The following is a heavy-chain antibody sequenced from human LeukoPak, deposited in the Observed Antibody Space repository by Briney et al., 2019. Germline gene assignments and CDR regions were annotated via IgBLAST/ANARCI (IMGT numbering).Heavy chain of an antibody. D-gene: IGHD3-10*01. CDR1: GFRISDFW. V-gene: IGHV3-74*01. J-gene: IGHJ4*02. CDR3: ASDRVLGSGSLDN. Sequence: GGSLRLSCTASGFRISDFWMRWVRQAPGKGLVWVSRIRGDWHDTTYADSVKGRFTISRDNAQNTLYLQMNSLRVEDTAVYYCASDRVLGSGSLDNWGQGTLVTVSS. CDR2: IRGDWHDT.